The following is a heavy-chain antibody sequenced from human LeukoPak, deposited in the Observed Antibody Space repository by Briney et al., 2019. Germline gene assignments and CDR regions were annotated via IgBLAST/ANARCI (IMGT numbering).Heavy chain of an antibody. CDR3: AKDRPRYDFWSGYYTGTFGFDYYYYGMDV. J-gene: IGHJ6*02. Sequence: GGSLRLSCAASGFTFSSYGMHWVRQAPGKGLEWVAVISYDGSNKYYADSVKGRFTISRDNSKNTLYLQMSSLRAEDTAVYYCAKDRPRYDFWSGYYTGTFGFDYYYYGMDVWGQGTTVTVSS. D-gene: IGHD3-3*01. CDR2: ISYDGSNK. CDR1: GFTFSSYG. V-gene: IGHV3-30*18.